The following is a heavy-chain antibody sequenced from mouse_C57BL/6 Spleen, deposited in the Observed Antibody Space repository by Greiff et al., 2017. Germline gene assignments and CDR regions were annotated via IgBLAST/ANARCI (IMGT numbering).Heavy chain of an antibody. V-gene: IGHV14-4*01. CDR1: GFNIKDDY. CDR3: ITVYTMIRRDYAMDY. Sequence: VQLQQSGAELVRPGASVKLSCTASGFNIKDDYMHWVKQRPEQGLEWIGWIDPENGDTEYASKFQGKATITADTSSNTAYLQLSSLTSEDTAVYYCITVYTMIRRDYAMDYWVQGTSVTVSS. D-gene: IGHD2-4*01. J-gene: IGHJ4*01. CDR2: IDPENGDT.